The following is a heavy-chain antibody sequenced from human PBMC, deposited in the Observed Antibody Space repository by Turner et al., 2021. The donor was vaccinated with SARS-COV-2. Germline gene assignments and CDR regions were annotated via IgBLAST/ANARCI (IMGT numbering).Heavy chain of an antibody. D-gene: IGHD3-10*01. CDR1: VFTFSSYG. CDR2: IWYDGSNK. J-gene: IGHJ4*02. CDR3: ARDLFQDYGSGSYRLDY. Sequence: QVQLVESGGGVVQPGRSLRLSCAASVFTFSSYGMHWVRQAPGKGLEWVAVIWYDGSNKYYADSVKGRFTISRDNSKNTLYLQMNSLRAEDTAVYYCARDLFQDYGSGSYRLDYWGQGTLVTVSS. V-gene: IGHV3-33*01.